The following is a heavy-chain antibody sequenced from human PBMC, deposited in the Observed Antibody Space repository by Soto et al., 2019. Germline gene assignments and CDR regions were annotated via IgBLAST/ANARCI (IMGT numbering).Heavy chain of an antibody. CDR1: GGSFSGHF. CDR3: ARRGWDRRWFDP. CDR2: INDRGST. Sequence: QVQLQQWGAGLLKPSETLSLTCAISGGSFSGHFWSWIRQPPGKGLEWIGEINDRGSTNDNPPLKSRVTISVDTSKNQFSLKLSSVTAADTAVYYCARRGWDRRWFDPWGQGTPVTVSS. D-gene: IGHD6-19*01. V-gene: IGHV4-34*01. J-gene: IGHJ5*02.